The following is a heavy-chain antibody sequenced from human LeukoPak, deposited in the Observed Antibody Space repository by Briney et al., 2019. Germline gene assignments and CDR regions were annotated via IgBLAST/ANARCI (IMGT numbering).Heavy chain of an antibody. CDR1: GYSFTSSW. CDR3: ARPSGTYNRFDY. J-gene: IGHJ4*02. V-gene: IGHV5-51*01. D-gene: IGHD1-26*01. CDR2: IYPVDSDT. Sequence: GESLKISCKGSGYSFTSSWIVWVREMPGKGLEWMGIIYPVDSDTKYSPSFQGQVTISADKSISTAFLQLSSLKASDTAMYYCARPSGTYNRFDYWGQGTLVTVSS.